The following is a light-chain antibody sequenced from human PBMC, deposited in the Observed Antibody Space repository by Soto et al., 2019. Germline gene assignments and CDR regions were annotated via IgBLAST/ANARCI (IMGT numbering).Light chain of an antibody. CDR1: SSDVGAYDS. V-gene: IGLV2-14*01. CDR2: EVT. J-gene: IGLJ1*01. Sequence: QSALAQPASVSGSPGQSISISCTGTSSDVGAYDSVSWYQQHPGKAPKLLIYEVTHRPSGVSDRFSGSKSGSTASLTISGLQAEDEAEYFCSSYTSKTPYVXGPGTKVTVL. CDR3: SSYTSKTPYV.